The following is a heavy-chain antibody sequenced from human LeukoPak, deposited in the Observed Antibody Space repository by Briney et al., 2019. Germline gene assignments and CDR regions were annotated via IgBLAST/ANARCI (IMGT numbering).Heavy chain of an antibody. CDR3: ATRYYYDSSGYYSDFDY. CDR2: ISGDGGST. J-gene: IGHJ4*02. CDR1: GFTFDDYA. Sequence: GGSPRLSCAASGFTFDDYAMHWVRQAPGKGLEWVSLISGDGGSTYYADSVKGRFTISRDNSKNSLYLQMNSLRTEDTALYYCATRYYYDSSGYYSDFDYWGQGTLVTVSS. D-gene: IGHD3-22*01. V-gene: IGHV3-43*02.